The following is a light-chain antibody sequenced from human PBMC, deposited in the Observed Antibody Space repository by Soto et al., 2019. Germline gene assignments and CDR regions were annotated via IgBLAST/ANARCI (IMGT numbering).Light chain of an antibody. V-gene: IGKV3-20*01. CDR1: PSVSSNY. Sequence: EIVLTQSPGTLSLSPGAIASPSGRPSPSVSSNYLAWYQQKPGQAPRLLIYNSSTRASGIPDRFSGSGSGTDFTLTISRLEPEDFALYYCQQYRDLPQTFGQGTQVEIK. CDR3: QQYRDLPQT. CDR2: NSS. J-gene: IGKJ1*01.